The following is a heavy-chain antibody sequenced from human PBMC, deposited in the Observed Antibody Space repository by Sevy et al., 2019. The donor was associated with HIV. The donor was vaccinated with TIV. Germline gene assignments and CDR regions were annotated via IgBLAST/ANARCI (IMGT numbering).Heavy chain of an antibody. Sequence: SETLSLTCGVYGGSFSGHYWSWLRQTPEKGLEWIGETNHGEITDYNPSLESRVTMSVDTSKNQFSLKLKSVTAADTAVYYCARRRYFYASGWKDVLDIWGQGTLVTVSS. J-gene: IGHJ3*02. D-gene: IGHD3-10*01. V-gene: IGHV4-34*01. CDR3: ARRRYFYASGWKDVLDI. CDR1: GGSFSGHY. CDR2: TNHGEIT.